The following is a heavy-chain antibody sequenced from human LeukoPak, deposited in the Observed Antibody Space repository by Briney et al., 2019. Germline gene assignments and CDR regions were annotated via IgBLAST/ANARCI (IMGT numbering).Heavy chain of an antibody. CDR2: ISTSSSYM. V-gene: IGHV3-21*01. CDR1: GFTFSSYY. Sequence: GGSLRLSCAASGFTFSSYYMKWVRQAPGKGLEWVSSISTSSSYMYYADSLKGRFTISRDNAKNSLYLQMNSLRVEDTAVYYCAELGITMIGGVWGKGTTVTISS. CDR3: AELGITMIGGV. J-gene: IGHJ6*04. D-gene: IGHD3-10*02.